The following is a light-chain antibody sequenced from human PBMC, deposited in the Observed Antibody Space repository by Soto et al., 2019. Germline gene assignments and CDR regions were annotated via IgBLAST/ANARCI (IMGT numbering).Light chain of an antibody. CDR3: QQYNNWPRT. CDR2: DAS. V-gene: IGKV3-15*01. J-gene: IGKJ1*01. CDR1: QSIGRN. Sequence: ETVMTQSPATLSASPGERAALSCRASQSIGRNLAWDQQKPGQAPRLLIYDASSRTTEFPARFSGSGSGSEFTLSISRLQSEVFAVYYCQQYNNWPRTFGPGTKVEIK.